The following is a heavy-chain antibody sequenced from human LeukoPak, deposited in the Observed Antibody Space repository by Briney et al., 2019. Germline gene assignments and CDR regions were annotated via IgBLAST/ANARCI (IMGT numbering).Heavy chain of an antibody. J-gene: IGHJ6*02. V-gene: IGHV4-59*08. Sequence: SETLSLTCTVSGGSISSFYWSWIRQPPGKGLEWIGYIYYSGSTNYNPSLKSRVTISVDTSKNQFSLKLSSVTAADTAVYYCARRPRYCSGGSCYFYYYYGMDVWGQGTTVTVSS. D-gene: IGHD2-15*01. CDR1: GGSISSFY. CDR2: IYYSGST. CDR3: ARRPRYCSGGSCYFYYYYGMDV.